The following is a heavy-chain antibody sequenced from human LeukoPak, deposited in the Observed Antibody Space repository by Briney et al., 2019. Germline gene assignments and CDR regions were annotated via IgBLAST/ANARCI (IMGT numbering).Heavy chain of an antibody. CDR3: ARGYSYAYYFDY. D-gene: IGHD5-18*01. CDR1: GYSISSGYH. V-gene: IGHV4-38-2*02. CDR2: SYHSGST. J-gene: IGHJ4*02. Sequence: SETLSLTCTVSGYSISSGYHWVWIRQPPGKGLGWMGSSYHSGSTYYNPSLKSRVTISVDTSKNQFSLMLSSVTAADNAAYYCARGYSYAYYFDYWGQGTLVTVSS.